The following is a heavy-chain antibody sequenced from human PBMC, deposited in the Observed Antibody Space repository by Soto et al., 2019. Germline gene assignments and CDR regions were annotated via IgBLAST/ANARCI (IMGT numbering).Heavy chain of an antibody. CDR2: ILYDGSNK. D-gene: IGHD1-26*01. CDR3: ARAGTGSHPRLSDYHGMDV. V-gene: IGHV3-33*01. Sequence: QVQLVESGGGVVQPGRSLRLSCAASGFTFSSYAMHWVRQAPGKGLEWVALILYDGSNKYYADSVKGRFTISRDNSRNTRYLQMNSLRAEDTAVYYCARAGTGSHPRLSDYHGMDVWGQGTTVTVSS. CDR1: GFTFSSYA. J-gene: IGHJ6*02.